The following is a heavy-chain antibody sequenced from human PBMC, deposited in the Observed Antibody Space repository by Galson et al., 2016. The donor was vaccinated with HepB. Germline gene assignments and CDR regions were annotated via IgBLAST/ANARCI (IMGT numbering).Heavy chain of an antibody. CDR3: AREHPGIAAAILDY. V-gene: IGHV3-30*04. J-gene: IGHJ4*02. CDR1: GFTFRSYV. D-gene: IGHD6-25*01. CDR2: TSSDERVK. Sequence: SLRLSCAASGFTFRSYVTHWVRHPPGKGLEWVAVTSSDERVKFYADSVRGRFTISRDNSKNTLYLQLNGLRAEDTAVYYCAREHPGIAAAILDYWGQGTLVTVST.